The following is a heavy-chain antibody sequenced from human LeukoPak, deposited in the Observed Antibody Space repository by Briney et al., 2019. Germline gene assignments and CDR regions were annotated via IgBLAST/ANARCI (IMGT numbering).Heavy chain of an antibody. CDR3: ARVKVSGAFDI. Sequence: GGSLRLSCAASGFTFSDFPMIWVRQAPGKGLEWVSSIFPSSDEIHYADSVKGRFTISRDNSRSTLSLQMDSLRAEDMAVYYCARVKVSGAFDIWGQGTMVTVSS. D-gene: IGHD1-14*01. CDR1: GFTFSDFP. V-gene: IGHV3-23*01. CDR2: IFPSSDEI. J-gene: IGHJ3*02.